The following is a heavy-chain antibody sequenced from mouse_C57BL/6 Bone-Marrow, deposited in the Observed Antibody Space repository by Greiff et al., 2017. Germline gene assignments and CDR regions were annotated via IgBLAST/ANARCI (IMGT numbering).Heavy chain of an antibody. CDR1: GFTFSSYG. Sequence: EVQRVESGGDLVKPGGSLKLSCAASGFTFSSYGMSWVRQTPDKRLEWVATISSGGGDTYYPDRLKGRFTISRDNAKNTLYLQMSSLKSEDTAMYYCAGPNWAFAYWGQGTPVTVSA. D-gene: IGHD4-1*01. CDR2: ISSGGGDT. J-gene: IGHJ3*01. V-gene: IGHV5-6*01. CDR3: AGPNWAFAY.